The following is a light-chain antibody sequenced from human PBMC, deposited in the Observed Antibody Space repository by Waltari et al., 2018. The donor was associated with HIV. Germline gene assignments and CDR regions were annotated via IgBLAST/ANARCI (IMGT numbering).Light chain of an antibody. V-gene: IGLV1-47*01. CDR1: SSNIGSNS. CDR3: ATWDDDLSTWL. J-gene: IGLJ3*02. Sequence: SVLTQPPSASGTPGQRVTISCSGDSSNIGSNSVYWYQQLPGTAPKLLIYTNDQRPPGVPDRFSGSNSGTSASLAISGLRSEDEADYYCATWDDDLSTWLFGGGTKLTVL. CDR2: TND.